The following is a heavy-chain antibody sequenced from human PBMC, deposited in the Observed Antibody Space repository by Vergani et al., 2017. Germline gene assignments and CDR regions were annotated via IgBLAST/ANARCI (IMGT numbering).Heavy chain of an antibody. D-gene: IGHD6-19*01. CDR2: IKKDGSEK. V-gene: IGHV3-7*03. CDR1: GFTFSSYW. CDR3: AREYGEQWLAPYFDY. Sequence: EVQLVESGGGLVQPGGSLRLSCAASGFTFSSYWMSWVRQAPGKGLEWVANIKKDGSEKYYVDSVKGRFTISRDNAKNSLYLQMNSLRAEDTAVYYCAREYGEQWLAPYFDYWGQGTLVTVSS. J-gene: IGHJ4*02.